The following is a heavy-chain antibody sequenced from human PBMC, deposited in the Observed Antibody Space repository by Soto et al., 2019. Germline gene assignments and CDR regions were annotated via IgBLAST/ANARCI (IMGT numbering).Heavy chain of an antibody. CDR1: GYTFTAYS. D-gene: IGHD6-6*01. CDR2: VNTNNGDT. V-gene: IGHV1-2*02. Sequence: ASVKVSCKASGYTFTAYSLHWVGQAPGQGLEWMGWVNTNNGDTSYAQNIQDRVTMTRDTAIRTAYMELTSLRSDDTAVYYCARTTIARELLYWGQATLVTVS. J-gene: IGHJ4*02. CDR3: ARTTIARELLY.